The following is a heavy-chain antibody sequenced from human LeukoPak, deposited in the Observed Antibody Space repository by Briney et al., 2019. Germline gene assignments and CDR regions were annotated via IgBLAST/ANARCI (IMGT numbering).Heavy chain of an antibody. J-gene: IGHJ4*02. CDR2: IRYDGSNK. V-gene: IGHV3-30*02. D-gene: IGHD1-26*01. Sequence: GGSLRLSCAASGFTFSSYGMHWVRQAPGKGLEWVAFIRYDGSNKYYADSVKGRFTISRDNSKNTLYLQMNSLRAEDTAVYYCARDQTDRGSYPFDYWGQGTLVTVSS. CDR3: ARDQTDRGSYPFDY. CDR1: GFTFSSYG.